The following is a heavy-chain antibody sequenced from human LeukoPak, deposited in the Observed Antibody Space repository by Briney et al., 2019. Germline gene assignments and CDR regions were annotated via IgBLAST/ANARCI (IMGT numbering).Heavy chain of an antibody. CDR2: IYSGGST. D-gene: IGHD5-12*01. CDR3: ARVEWLRFETYYFDY. CDR1: GFTFNSYA. V-gene: IGHV3-53*01. J-gene: IGHJ4*02. Sequence: GGSLRLSCAASGFTFNSYAMSWVRQAPGKGLEWVSVIYSGGSTYYADSVKGRFTISRDNSKNTLYLQMNSLRAEDTAVYYCARVEWLRFETYYFDYWGQGTLVTVSS.